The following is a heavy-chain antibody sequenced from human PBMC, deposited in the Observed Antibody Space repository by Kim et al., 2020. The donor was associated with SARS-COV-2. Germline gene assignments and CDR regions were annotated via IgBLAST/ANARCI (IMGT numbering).Heavy chain of an antibody. D-gene: IGHD5-12*01. Sequence: GGSLRLSCAASGFTFSSYSMNWVRQAPGKGLEWVSSISSSSSYIYYADSVKGRFTISRDNAKNSLYLQMNSLRAEDTAVYYCARAEMGDGYNFHAFGIWGQGTMITVPS. CDR2: ISSSSSYI. CDR3: ARAEMGDGYNFHAFGI. J-gene: IGHJ3*02. V-gene: IGHV3-21*01. CDR1: GFTFSSYS.